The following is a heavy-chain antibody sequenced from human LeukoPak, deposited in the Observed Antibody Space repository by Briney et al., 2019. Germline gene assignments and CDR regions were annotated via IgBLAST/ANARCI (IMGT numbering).Heavy chain of an antibody. J-gene: IGHJ6*03. Sequence: SETLSLTCTVSGGSISYYYWSWIRQPPGKGLEWIGYIYYSGSTTYNPSLKSRVTISVDTSKNQFSLKLSSVTAADTAVYYCARAVEGGYSSSSWGYYYYMDVWGKGTTVTVSS. CDR1: GGSISYYY. CDR2: IYYSGST. CDR3: ARAVEGGYSSSSWGYYYYMDV. V-gene: IGHV4-59*01. D-gene: IGHD6-6*01.